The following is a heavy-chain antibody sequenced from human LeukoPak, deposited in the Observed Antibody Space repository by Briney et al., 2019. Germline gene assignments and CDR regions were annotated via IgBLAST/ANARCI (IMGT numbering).Heavy chain of an antibody. D-gene: IGHD6-6*01. CDR2: ISAGGGGA. CDR1: GFTFGSHA. CDR3: VKTFQYSSNWYDY. J-gene: IGHJ5*01. V-gene: IGHV3-23*01. Sequence: QPGGSLRLSCATSGFTFGSHAMSWVRQAPGKGLEWVSSISAGGGGASYADSVKGRITISRDNSKNTVYLQMNSLRAEDTAVYFCVKTFQYSSNWYDYWGQGTLVTVSS.